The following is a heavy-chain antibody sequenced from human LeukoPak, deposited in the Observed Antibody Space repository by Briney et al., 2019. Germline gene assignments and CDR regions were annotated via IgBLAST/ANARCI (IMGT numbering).Heavy chain of an antibody. CDR1: GYTFTDYY. Sequence: GASVKVSCRASGYTFTDYYMHWVRQAPGQGLEWMGWLNPNTLVTKYTQHFQGRVSMTWDTSISTGYMDLHSLTSDDTAVYYCAMKDGGRDGMDVWGQGTTVTVSS. D-gene: IGHD2-15*01. J-gene: IGHJ6*02. CDR2: LNPNTLVT. V-gene: IGHV1-2*02. CDR3: AMKDGGRDGMDV.